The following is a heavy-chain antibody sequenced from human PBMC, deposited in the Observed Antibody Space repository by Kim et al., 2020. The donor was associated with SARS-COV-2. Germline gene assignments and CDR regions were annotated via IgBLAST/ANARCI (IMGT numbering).Heavy chain of an antibody. D-gene: IGHD2-15*01. V-gene: IGHV3-73*01. CDR3: TRQECSGGSCYFQTTNAFDI. Sequence: GGSLRLSCAASGFTFSGSAMHWVRQASGKGLEWVGRIRSKANSYATAYAASVKGRFTISRDDSKNTAYLQMNSLKTEDTAVYYCTRQECSGGSCYFQTTNAFDIWGQGTMVTVSS. CDR2: IRSKANSYAT. CDR1: GFTFSGSA. J-gene: IGHJ3*02.